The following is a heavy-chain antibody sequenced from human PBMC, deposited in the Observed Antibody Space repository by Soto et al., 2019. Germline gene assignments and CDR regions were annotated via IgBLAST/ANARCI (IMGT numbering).Heavy chain of an antibody. CDR2: IYNDGSVT. Sequence: EVQLVESGGGLVQPGGSLRLSCAASGFSFSDYWMYWVRQAPGEGLVWVSRIYNDGSVTNYADSVKGRFTISRDNAKNTLYLQMNSLRDEDTAVYYCACVRGRVWGQNTLVTVSS. J-gene: IGHJ1*01. V-gene: IGHV3-74*01. CDR3: ACVRGRV. D-gene: IGHD3-16*01. CDR1: GFSFSDYW.